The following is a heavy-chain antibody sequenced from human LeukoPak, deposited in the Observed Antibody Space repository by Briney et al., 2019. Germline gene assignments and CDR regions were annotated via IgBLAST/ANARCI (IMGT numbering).Heavy chain of an antibody. J-gene: IGHJ3*02. D-gene: IGHD3-22*01. CDR1: GGSISSYY. V-gene: IGHV4-59*01. CDR3: ARGRYYYDSSGYPDAFDI. CDR2: IYYSGST. Sequence: SETLSLTRTVSGGSISSYYWSWIRQPPGKGQEWIGYIYYSGSTNYNPSLKSRVTISVDTSKNQFSLKLSSVTAADTAVYYCARGRYYYDSSGYPDAFDIWGQGTMVTVSS.